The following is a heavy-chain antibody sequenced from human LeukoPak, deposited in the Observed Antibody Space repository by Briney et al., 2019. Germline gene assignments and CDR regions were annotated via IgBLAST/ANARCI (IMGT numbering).Heavy chain of an antibody. CDR1: AFTFSNYW. J-gene: IGHJ4*02. Sequence: GGSLRLSCAASAFTFSNYWMSWVRQAPGKGLEGVANIKEDGSEINYVDSVKGRFTISRDTAKNSLYLQMTSLTVDDTAVYYCARDRGYSTFDYWGQGTLVTVSS. CDR2: IKEDGSEI. V-gene: IGHV3-7*01. CDR3: ARDRGYSTFDY. D-gene: IGHD4-23*01.